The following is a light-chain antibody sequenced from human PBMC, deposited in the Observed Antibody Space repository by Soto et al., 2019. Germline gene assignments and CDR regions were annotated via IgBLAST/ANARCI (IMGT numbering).Light chain of an antibody. V-gene: IGKV1-39*01. CDR2: AAS. Sequence: DIQMTQSPSSLSASVGDRVTITCRASQSISNYLNWYQKKSGTAPKLLIYAASSLQSGVPSRFSGGGSGTDFTLTISSLQPEDFATYYCQQSHSTPWTFGQGTKVEVK. J-gene: IGKJ1*01. CDR1: QSISNY. CDR3: QQSHSTPWT.